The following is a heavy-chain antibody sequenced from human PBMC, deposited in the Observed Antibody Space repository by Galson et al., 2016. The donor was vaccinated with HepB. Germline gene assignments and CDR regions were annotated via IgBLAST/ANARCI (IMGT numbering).Heavy chain of an antibody. CDR1: GYSLTNYW. V-gene: IGHV5-51*01. Sequence: QSGAEVKKPGESLKISCKGSGYSLTNYWIGWVRQMPGKGLEWMGIIFPGDSDTRYSPSFQGQVTISADKSIGTAYLQWSSLKASDTAMYYCVRRQYSGYEWDYWGQGTLVTVSS. CDR2: IFPGDSDT. J-gene: IGHJ4*02. CDR3: VRRQYSGYEWDY. D-gene: IGHD5-12*01.